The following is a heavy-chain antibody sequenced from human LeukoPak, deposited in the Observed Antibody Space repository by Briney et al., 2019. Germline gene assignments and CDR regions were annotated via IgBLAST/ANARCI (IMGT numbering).Heavy chain of an antibody. D-gene: IGHD6-13*01. CDR1: GVTFSSYA. CDR3: ARDTGSPDYTTSWSGGVYV. V-gene: IGHV1-69*10. CDR2: IFPLVGVA. J-gene: IGHJ6*02. Sequence: ASLRLSCAASGVTFSSYAINWVRQAPGQGLEWMGGIFPLVGVANYAQKFQGRVTITADKSTSRAYMELSSLRSEDTAVYYCARDTGSPDYTTSWSGGVYVWGQGTTVTVSS.